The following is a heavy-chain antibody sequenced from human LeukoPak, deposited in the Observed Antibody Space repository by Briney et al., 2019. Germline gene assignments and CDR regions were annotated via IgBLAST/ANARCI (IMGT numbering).Heavy chain of an antibody. D-gene: IGHD3-10*01. V-gene: IGHV3-23*01. CDR1: GFTFSSSA. J-gene: IGHJ6*02. Sequence: PGGSLRLSCAASGFTFSSSAMGWVRQAPGKGLEWVSGLSGSGDTTHYADSVTGWLTISRDNSKSVVYLQINSLRPEDTAVYYCVKVLTYGSGTWTDIRYYYAMDVWGQGTTVTVSS. CDR3: VKVLTYGSGTWTDIRYYYAMDV. CDR2: LSGSGDTT.